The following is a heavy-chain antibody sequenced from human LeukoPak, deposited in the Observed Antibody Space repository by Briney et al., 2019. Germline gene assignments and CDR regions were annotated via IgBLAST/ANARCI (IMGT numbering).Heavy chain of an antibody. Sequence: SETLSLTCTVSGGSISSYYWSWIRQPPGKGLEWIGHIYYSGSTNYNPSLKSRVTISVDTSKNQFSLKLSSVTAADTAVYYCARGWYNWNDEYWFDPWGQGTLVTVSS. V-gene: IGHV4-59*01. CDR1: GGSISSYY. CDR2: IYYSGST. CDR3: ARGWYNWNDEYWFDP. D-gene: IGHD1-1*01. J-gene: IGHJ5*02.